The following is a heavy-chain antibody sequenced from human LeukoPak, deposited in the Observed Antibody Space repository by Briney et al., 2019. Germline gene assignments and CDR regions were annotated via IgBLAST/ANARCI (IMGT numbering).Heavy chain of an antibody. CDR1: GYTFTSYY. CDR3: ARDCTGYCSSTSCYEACYFDY. J-gene: IGHJ4*02. D-gene: IGHD2-2*01. Sequence: SVKVSCKASGYTFTSYYMHWVRQAPGQGLEWMGGIIPIFGTANYAQKFQGRVTITADESTSTAYMELSSLRSEDTAVYYCARDCTGYCSSTSCYEACYFDYWGQGTLVTVSS. V-gene: IGHV1-69*13. CDR2: IIPIFGTA.